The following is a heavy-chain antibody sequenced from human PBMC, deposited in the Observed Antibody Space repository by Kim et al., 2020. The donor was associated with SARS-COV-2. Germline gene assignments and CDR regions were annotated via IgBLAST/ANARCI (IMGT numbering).Heavy chain of an antibody. J-gene: IGHJ4*02. Sequence: ADTVKGRLTNSRDNSKNTLYLQMNSLGAEDTAVYYCAKDEGYASGWYYDYWGQGTLVTVSS. D-gene: IGHD6-19*01. V-gene: IGHV3-23*01. CDR3: AKDEGYASGWYYDY.